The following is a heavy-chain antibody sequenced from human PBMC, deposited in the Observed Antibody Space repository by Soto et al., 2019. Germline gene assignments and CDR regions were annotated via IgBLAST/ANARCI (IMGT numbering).Heavy chain of an antibody. CDR2: ISYDGSNK. Sequence: GGSLRLSCAASGFTFSSYGMHWVHQAPGKGLEWVAVISYDGSNKYYADSVKGRFTISRDNSKNTLYLQMNSLRAEDTAVYYCAKDQATVTTFGYFDYWGQGTLVTVSS. D-gene: IGHD4-17*01. V-gene: IGHV3-30*18. CDR3: AKDQATVTTFGYFDY. CDR1: GFTFSSYG. J-gene: IGHJ4*02.